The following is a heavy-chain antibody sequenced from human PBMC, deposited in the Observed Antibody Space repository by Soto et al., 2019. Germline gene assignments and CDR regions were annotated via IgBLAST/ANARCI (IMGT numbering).Heavy chain of an antibody. CDR2: IYPGDSDT. D-gene: IGHD3-16*01. CDR3: ARQLAGGDGRNYMDV. V-gene: IGHV5-51*01. Sequence: PGESLKISCNGSGYTFTDHWIGWVRQMPGKGLEWMGIIYPGDSDTRYSPSFQGQVTISADKSINTAYVQWSSLKASDAAMYFCARQLAGGDGRNYMDVWGKGTTVTVS. CDR1: GYTFTDHW. J-gene: IGHJ6*03.